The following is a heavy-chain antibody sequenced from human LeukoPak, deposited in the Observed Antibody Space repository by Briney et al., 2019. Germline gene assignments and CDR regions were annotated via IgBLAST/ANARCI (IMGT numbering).Heavy chain of an antibody. CDR2: ISAYNGNT. J-gene: IGHJ4*02. CDR1: GYTFTSYG. V-gene: IGHV1-18*04. D-gene: IGHD3-16*01. Sequence: ASGKLSCKASGYTFTSYGISWVRQAPGQGLEWMGWISAYNGNTNYAQKLQGRVTMTTDTSTSTAYMELRSLSSDDTAVYYCASDGYDSSWVYWGQGTLVTVSS. CDR3: ASDGYDSSWVY.